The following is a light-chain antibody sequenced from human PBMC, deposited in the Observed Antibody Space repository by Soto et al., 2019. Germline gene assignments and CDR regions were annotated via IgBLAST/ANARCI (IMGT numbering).Light chain of an antibody. V-gene: IGKV3-15*01. Sequence: GMTQSPATLSVSPGERATLPCGASESVSRNLAWYQQKPGQAPRLLIYDASTRATGIPDRFSGGGSGTDFTLTISSLQSEDFAVYFCQQYNNWPRTFGQGTKVDIK. CDR3: QQYNNWPRT. CDR1: ESVSRN. J-gene: IGKJ1*01. CDR2: DAS.